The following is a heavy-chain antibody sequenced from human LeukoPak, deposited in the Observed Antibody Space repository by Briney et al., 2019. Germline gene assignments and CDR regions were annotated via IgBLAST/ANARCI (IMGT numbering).Heavy chain of an antibody. CDR1: GYTLSNHA. J-gene: IGHJ4*02. CDR3: ARELMSGYDYVGLFDY. CDR2: IIPIFGTA. Sequence: VASVKVSCKGSGYTLSNHAFSWVRQAPGQGLEWMGGIIPIFGTANYAQKFQGRVTITADESTSTAYMELSSLRSEDTAVYYCARELMSGYDYVGLFDYWGQGTLVTVSS. V-gene: IGHV1-69*13. D-gene: IGHD5-12*01.